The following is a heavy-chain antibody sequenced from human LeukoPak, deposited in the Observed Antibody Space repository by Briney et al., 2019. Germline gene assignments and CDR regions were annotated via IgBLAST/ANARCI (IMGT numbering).Heavy chain of an antibody. CDR2: INHSGST. CDR3: ARGRGYCSSTSCSNWFDP. Sequence: SETLSLTCAVYGGSFSGYYWSWIRQPPGKGLEWIGEINHSGSTNYSPSLKSRVTISVDTSKNQFSLKLSSVTAADTAVYYCARGRGYCSSTSCSNWFDPWGQGTLVTVSS. D-gene: IGHD2-2*01. CDR1: GGSFSGYY. J-gene: IGHJ5*02. V-gene: IGHV4-34*01.